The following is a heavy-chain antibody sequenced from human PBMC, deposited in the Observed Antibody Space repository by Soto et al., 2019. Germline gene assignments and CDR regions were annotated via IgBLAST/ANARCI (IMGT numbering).Heavy chain of an antibody. V-gene: IGHV4-59*01. CDR2: ISYSGTT. CDR3: ARWIQLWSYNCFDP. Sequence: PSETLSLTCTVSGGSMNSYYWSWIRQPPGKGLEWIGYISYSGTTHYNPSLKSRVTMSVDTSKNQFSLKLSSVTAADTAVYYCARWIQLWSYNCFDPWGQGTLVTVSS. CDR1: GGSMNSYY. J-gene: IGHJ5*02. D-gene: IGHD5-18*01.